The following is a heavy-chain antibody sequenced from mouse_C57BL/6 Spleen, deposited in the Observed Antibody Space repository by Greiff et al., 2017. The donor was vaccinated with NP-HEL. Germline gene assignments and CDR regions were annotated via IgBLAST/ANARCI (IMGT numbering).Heavy chain of an antibody. D-gene: IGHD1-1*01. CDR2: IYPGDGDT. CDR1: GYAFSSSW. V-gene: IGHV1-82*01. Sequence: QVQLQQSGPELVKPGASVKISCKASGYAFSSSWMNWVKQRPGKGLEWIGRIYPGDGDTNYTGKFKGKATLTADKSSSTAYMQLSSLTSEDSAVYFYARVYYGSSYGYFDVWGTGTAVTVSS. CDR3: ARVYYGSSYGYFDV. J-gene: IGHJ1*03.